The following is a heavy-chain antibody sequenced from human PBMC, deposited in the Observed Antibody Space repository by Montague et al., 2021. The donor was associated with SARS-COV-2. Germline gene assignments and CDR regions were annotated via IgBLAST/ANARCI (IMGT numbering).Heavy chain of an antibody. J-gene: IGHJ6*02. D-gene: IGHD2-2*01. V-gene: IGHV4-34*01. CDR3: TREGYQVLWSDYYYYGMDV. Sequence: SETLSLTCTVSGGSFSGYYWSWIRQPPGKGLEWIGEINHSGSTNYNPSLKSRVTIPVDTSKNQFSPKLSSVTAADTAVYYCTREGYQVLWSDYYYYGMDVWGQGTTVTVSS. CDR1: GGSFSGYY. CDR2: INHSGST.